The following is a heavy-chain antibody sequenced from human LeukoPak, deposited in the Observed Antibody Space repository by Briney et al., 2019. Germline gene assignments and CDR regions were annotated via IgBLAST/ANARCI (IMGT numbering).Heavy chain of an antibody. CDR1: GFTFSDYY. V-gene: IGHV3-11*03. Sequence: GGSLRLSCTVSGFTFSDYYMSWIRQAPGKGLEWVSYISSSSSYTNYADSVKGRFTISRDNAKNSLYLQMDSLRVEDTAVYYCARTLAVPGGDSLGNGMDVWGQGTTVSVS. J-gene: IGHJ6*02. CDR2: ISSSSSYT. D-gene: IGHD3-16*01. CDR3: ARTLAVPGGDSLGNGMDV.